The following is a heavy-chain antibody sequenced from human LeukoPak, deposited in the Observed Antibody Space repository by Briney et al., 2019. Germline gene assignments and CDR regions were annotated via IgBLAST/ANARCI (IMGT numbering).Heavy chain of an antibody. Sequence: ASVKVSCKASGGTFSSYAISWVRQAPGQGLEWMGGIIPIFGTANYAQKFQGRVTITTDKSTSTAYMELSSLRSEDTAVYYCARVGPAAGTSGFDYWGQGTLVTVSS. V-gene: IGHV1-69*05. D-gene: IGHD6-13*01. CDR1: GGTFSSYA. J-gene: IGHJ4*02. CDR2: IIPIFGTA. CDR3: ARVGPAAGTSGFDY.